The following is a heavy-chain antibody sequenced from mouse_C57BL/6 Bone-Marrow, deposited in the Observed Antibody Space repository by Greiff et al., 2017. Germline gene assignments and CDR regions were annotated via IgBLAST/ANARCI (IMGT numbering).Heavy chain of an antibody. CDR2: ISSGSSTI. D-gene: IGHD2-5*01. J-gene: IGHJ4*01. CDR1: GFTFSDYG. V-gene: IGHV5-17*01. Sequence: EVQGVESGGGLVKPGGSLKLSCAASGFTFSDYGMHWVRQAPEKGLEWVAYISSGSSTIYYADTVKGRFTISRDNAKNTLFLQMTSLRSEDTAMSYCARPPYSNSLYYAMDYWGQGTSVTVSS. CDR3: ARPPYSNSLYYAMDY.